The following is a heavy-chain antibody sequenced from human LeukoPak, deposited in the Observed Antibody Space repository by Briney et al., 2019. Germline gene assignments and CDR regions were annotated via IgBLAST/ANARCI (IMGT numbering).Heavy chain of an antibody. CDR3: AKDSQYCSSTSCYDLGVIAAAGKFDY. V-gene: IGHV3-53*01. D-gene: IGHD2-2*01. CDR2: IYSGGST. Sequence: GGSLRLSCAASGFTVSSNYMSWVRQAPGKGLEWVSVIYSGGSTYYADSVKGRFTISRDNSKNTLYLQMNSLRAEDTAVYYCAKDSQYCSSTSCYDLGVIAAAGKFDYWGQGTLVTVSS. J-gene: IGHJ4*02. CDR1: GFTVSSNY.